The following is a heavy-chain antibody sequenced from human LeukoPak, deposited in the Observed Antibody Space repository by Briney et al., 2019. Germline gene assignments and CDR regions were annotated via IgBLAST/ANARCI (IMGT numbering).Heavy chain of an antibody. CDR3: ARDLRSSGYYAFDY. CDR1: GFTFSTYW. D-gene: IGHD3-22*01. V-gene: IGHV3-7*01. J-gene: IGHJ4*02. CDR2: TKEDGGEK. Sequence: GGSLILSCAASGFTFSTYWMSWVRQAPGKGLEWVANTKEDGGEKYYVDSVKGRFTISRDNAKNSLYLQMNSLRAEDTAVYYCARDLRSSGYYAFDYWGQGTLVTVSS.